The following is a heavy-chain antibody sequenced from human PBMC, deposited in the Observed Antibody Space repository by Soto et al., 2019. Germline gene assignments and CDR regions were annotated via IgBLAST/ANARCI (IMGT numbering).Heavy chain of an antibody. CDR1: GFTFSSNW. CDR3: AREIVVARGASYFDY. Sequence: GGSMRISCVGSGFTFSSNWMTWVRQAPGKGLEWVGNIRQDGSEKNYVDSVKGRFTISRDNAKNSLYLQMNSLRAEDTAVYYCAREIVVARGASYFDYWGPGTLVTVSS. D-gene: IGHD2-2*01. V-gene: IGHV3-7*04. CDR2: IRQDGSEK. J-gene: IGHJ4*02.